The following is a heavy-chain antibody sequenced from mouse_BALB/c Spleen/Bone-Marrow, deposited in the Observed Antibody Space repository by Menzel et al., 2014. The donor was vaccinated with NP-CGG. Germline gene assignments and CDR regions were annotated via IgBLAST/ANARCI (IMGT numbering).Heavy chain of an antibody. CDR1: GYTFTSYW. V-gene: IGHV1-4*01. CDR2: INPSTGYT. CDR3: ARGGFAGAWFAY. D-gene: IGHD1-1*02. Sequence: VQLQQSGAELARPGASVKMSCKASGYTFTSYWMHWVKQRPGQGLEWIGYINPSTGYTEYNQKFKDKATLTADKSSSTAYMQLSSLTSEDSAVYYRARGGFAGAWFAYWGQGTLVTVSA. J-gene: IGHJ3*01.